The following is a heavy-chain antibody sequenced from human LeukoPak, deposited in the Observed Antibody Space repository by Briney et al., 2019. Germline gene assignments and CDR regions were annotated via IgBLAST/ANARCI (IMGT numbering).Heavy chain of an antibody. CDR3: ARGAHYHDSSEGYDY. J-gene: IGHJ4*01. CDR2: INPNSGGT. CDR1: GYTFTGYY. Sequence: ASVKDSFQASGYTFTGYYMHWVRQAPGQGLEWMGWINPNSGGTNYAQKFQGRVTMTRDTSISTAYMELSRLRSDDTAVYYCARGAHYHDSSEGYDYWGPGALVTVSS. V-gene: IGHV1-2*02. D-gene: IGHD3-22*01.